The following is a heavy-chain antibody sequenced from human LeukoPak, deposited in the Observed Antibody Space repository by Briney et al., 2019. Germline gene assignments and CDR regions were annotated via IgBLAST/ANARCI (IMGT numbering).Heavy chain of an antibody. V-gene: IGHV3-23*01. D-gene: IGHD3-10*01. CDR3: AKDPMVYYYGSGGSVFDY. J-gene: IGHJ4*02. CDR2: ISGSGGST. CDR1: GFTFSSYA. Sequence: GQSLRLSCAASGFTFSSYAMSWVRQAPGKGLEWVSAISGSGGSTYYADSVKGRFTISRDNSKNTLYLQMNSLRAEDTAVYYCAKDPMVYYYGSGGSVFDYWGQGTLVTVSS.